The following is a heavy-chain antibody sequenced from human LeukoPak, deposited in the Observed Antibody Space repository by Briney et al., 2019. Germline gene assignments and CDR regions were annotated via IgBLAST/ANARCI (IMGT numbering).Heavy chain of an antibody. CDR2: IYYSGST. CDR1: GGSISGYY. CDR3: ARGRYYCTNGVCYPLGAFDI. V-gene: IGHV4-59*01. Sequence: SETLSLTCTVSGGSISGYYWSWIRQPPGKGLEWIGYIYYSGSTNYNPSLKSRVTISVDTSKNQFSLKLSSVTAADTAVYYCARGRYYCTNGVCYPLGAFDIWGQGTMVTVSS. D-gene: IGHD2-8*01. J-gene: IGHJ3*02.